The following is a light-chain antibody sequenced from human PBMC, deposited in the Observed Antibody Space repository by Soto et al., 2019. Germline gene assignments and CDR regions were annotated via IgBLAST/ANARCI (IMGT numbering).Light chain of an antibody. CDR3: HQQASSAVYT. Sequence: EIVLTQSPATLSLSPGESVTLSCRASQRFSTNYLAWYQHKARQAPRLLIYGASTRANGIPYRFSGSWSGTDFTPSISRLEPQDFVLNYCHQQASSAVYTFGQGTKLEIK. J-gene: IGKJ2*01. CDR1: QRFSTNY. CDR2: GAS. V-gene: IGKV3-20*01.